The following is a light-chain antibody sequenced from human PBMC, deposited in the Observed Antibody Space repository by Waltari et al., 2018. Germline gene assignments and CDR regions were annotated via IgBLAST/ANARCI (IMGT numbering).Light chain of an antibody. J-gene: IGLJ3*02. CDR1: SSDIGAYNY. CDR3: ASFAGNFIWV. CDR2: EVT. Sequence: QSALTQPPSASGPPGQSVAISRTGTSSDIGAYNYVSWYQQHPGKAPKLIIDEVTKRPSGVPDRFSGSKSGNTASLTVSGLQPEDEADYYCASFAGNFIWVFGGGTKLTVL. V-gene: IGLV2-8*01.